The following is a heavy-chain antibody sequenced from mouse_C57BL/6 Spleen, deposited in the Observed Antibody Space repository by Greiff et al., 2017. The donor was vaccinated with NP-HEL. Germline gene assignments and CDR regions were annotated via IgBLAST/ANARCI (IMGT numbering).Heavy chain of an antibody. CDR3: ARRGVMVKEGYYAMDY. Sequence: EVKLQESGPVLVKPGASVKMSCKASGYTFTDYYMNWVKQSHGKSLEWIGVINPYNGGTSYNQKFKGKATLTVDKSSSTAYMELNSLTSEDSAVYYCARRGVMVKEGYYAMDYWGQGTSVTVSS. CDR1: GYTFTDYY. J-gene: IGHJ4*01. CDR2: INPYNGGT. V-gene: IGHV1-19*01. D-gene: IGHD2-2*01.